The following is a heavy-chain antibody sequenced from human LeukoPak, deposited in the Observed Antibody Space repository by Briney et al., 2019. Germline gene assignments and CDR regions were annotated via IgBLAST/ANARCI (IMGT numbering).Heavy chain of an antibody. CDR3: ARGDGYNFFDY. CDR1: GFSVTNNY. J-gene: IGHJ4*02. D-gene: IGHD5-24*01. CDR2: FYVGGAT. Sequence: GGSLSLSCPLSGFSVTNNYMSWVRQAPGKGLEWVSVFYVGGATYYADSVKGRFTISRDNSENTLYLQMKSLRAEDTAVYYCARGDGYNFFDYWGQGTLVTVSS. V-gene: IGHV3-53*01.